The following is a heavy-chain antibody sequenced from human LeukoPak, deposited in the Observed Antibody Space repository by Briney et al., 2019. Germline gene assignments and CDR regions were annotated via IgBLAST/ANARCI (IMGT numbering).Heavy chain of an antibody. CDR3: ARDWAAAGPPDAFDI. D-gene: IGHD6-13*01. J-gene: IGHJ3*02. CDR2: INPNSGGT. CDR1: GYTFTGYY. V-gene: IGHV1-2*06. Sequence: AAVKVSCKASGYTFTGYYMHWVRQAPGQGLEWMGRINPNSGGTNYAQKFQGRVTMTWDTSISTAYMELSRLRSDDTAVYYCARDWAAAGPPDAFDIWGQGTMVTVSS.